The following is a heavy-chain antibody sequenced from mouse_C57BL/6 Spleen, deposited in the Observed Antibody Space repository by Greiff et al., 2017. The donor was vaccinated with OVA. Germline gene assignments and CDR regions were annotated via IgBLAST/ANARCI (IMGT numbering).Heavy chain of an antibody. CDR1: GFTFSNYW. V-gene: IGHV6-3*01. D-gene: IGHD2-5*01. CDR2: IRLKSDNYET. CDR3: TGGSNYPYAIDY. J-gene: IGHJ4*01. Sequence: EVKLVESGGGLVQPGGSMKLSCVASGFTFSNYWMNWVRQSPEKGLEWVAQIRLKSDNYETHYAESVKGRFTISRDDSKSSVYLQMNNLRAEYTGIYYCTGGSNYPYAIDYWGQGTSVTVSS.